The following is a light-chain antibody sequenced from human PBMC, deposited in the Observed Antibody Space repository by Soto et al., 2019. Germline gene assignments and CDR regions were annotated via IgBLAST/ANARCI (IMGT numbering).Light chain of an antibody. CDR3: ASYTSSSTALI. J-gene: IGLJ2*01. CDR1: SSDVGGYKY. CDR2: EVS. Sequence: QSALTQPASVSGSPGQSITISCTGTSSDVGGYKYVSWYQQHPDKAPKLIIFEVSNRPSGISSRFSGSKSGNTASLTISGRQDEDEDDYYCASYTSSSTALIFGRGTKVTVL. V-gene: IGLV2-14*01.